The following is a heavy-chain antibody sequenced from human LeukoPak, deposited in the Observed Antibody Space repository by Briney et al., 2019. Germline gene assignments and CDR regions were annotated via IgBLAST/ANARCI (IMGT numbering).Heavy chain of an antibody. D-gene: IGHD6-6*01. CDR2: ISGSGGST. Sequence: GGSLRLSCAASGFTFSSYAMSWVRQAPGKGLEWVSAISGSGGSTYYADSVKGRFTISRDNSKNTLYLQMNSLRAEDTAVYYCAKALRIAARARDWFDPWGQGTLVTVSS. CDR1: GFTFSSYA. J-gene: IGHJ5*02. V-gene: IGHV3-23*01. CDR3: AKALRIAARARDWFDP.